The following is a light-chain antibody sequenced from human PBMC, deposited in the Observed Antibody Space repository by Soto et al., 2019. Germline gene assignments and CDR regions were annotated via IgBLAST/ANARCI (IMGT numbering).Light chain of an antibody. Sequence: EIVMTQSPGTLSLSPWETATLSCRASQSVSSNYVAWFHQKPGQAPRLLIYGASSRATGVPDRFSASGSGTDFTLTISRLEPEDVAVYYCQQYGRSPFTFGPGTKVDIK. V-gene: IGKV3-20*01. J-gene: IGKJ3*01. CDR3: QQYGRSPFT. CDR1: QSVSSNY. CDR2: GAS.